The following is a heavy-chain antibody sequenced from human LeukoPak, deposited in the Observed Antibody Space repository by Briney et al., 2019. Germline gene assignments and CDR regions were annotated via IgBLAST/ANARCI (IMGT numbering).Heavy chain of an antibody. CDR2: ITYDGSSK. V-gene: IGHV3-30*04. CDR1: QFTFRTYA. D-gene: IGHD1-26*01. J-gene: IGHJ5*02. Sequence: GGSLRLSCETSQFTFRTYAMHWVRQAPGKGLEWVALITYDGSSKYYADSVRGRFSISRDNSKNTLYLEKNSLRRDDTAVYFCARVHTERASLPPFDHWGQGSLVTVSS. CDR3: ARVHTERASLPPFDH.